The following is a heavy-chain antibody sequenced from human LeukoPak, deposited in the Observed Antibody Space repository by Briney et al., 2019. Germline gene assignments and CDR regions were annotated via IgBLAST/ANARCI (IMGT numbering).Heavy chain of an antibody. CDR2: INHSGST. Sequence: SETLSLTCTVSGGSISSGGYYWSWIRQPPGKGLEWIGEINHSGSTNYNPSLKSRVTISVDTSKNQFSLKLSSVTAADTAVYYCADRRSSRYSSGWYLLHWGQGTLVTVSS. CDR3: ADRRSSRYSSGWYLLH. J-gene: IGHJ4*02. V-gene: IGHV4-39*07. D-gene: IGHD6-19*01. CDR1: GGSISSGGYY.